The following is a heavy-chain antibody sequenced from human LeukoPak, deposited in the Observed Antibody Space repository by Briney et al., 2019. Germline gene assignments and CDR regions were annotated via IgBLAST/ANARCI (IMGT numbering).Heavy chain of an antibody. CDR1: GFTFSDYY. CDR3: ARDSRLIVGATSGLSDY. V-gene: IGHV3-11*01. J-gene: IGHJ4*02. D-gene: IGHD1-26*01. Sequence: GGSLRLSCAASGFTFSDYYMSWIRQAPGKGLEWVSYISSSGSTIYYADSVKGRFTISRDNAKNSLYLQMNNLRAEDTAVYYCARDSRLIVGATSGLSDYWGQGTLVTVSS. CDR2: ISSSGSTI.